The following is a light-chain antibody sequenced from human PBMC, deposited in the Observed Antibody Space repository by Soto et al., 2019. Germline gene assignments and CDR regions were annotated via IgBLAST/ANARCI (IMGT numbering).Light chain of an antibody. CDR3: QQRSNWPRT. CDR2: DAS. Sequence: EIVLTQSPATLSLSPGEGATLSCRASQSISSYLAWYQQKPGQAPRLLIYDASNRATAIPARFSGSGPGTDSTLTISSLEPEDFALYYCQQRSNWPRTFGQGTKV. V-gene: IGKV3-11*01. CDR1: QSISSY. J-gene: IGKJ1*01.